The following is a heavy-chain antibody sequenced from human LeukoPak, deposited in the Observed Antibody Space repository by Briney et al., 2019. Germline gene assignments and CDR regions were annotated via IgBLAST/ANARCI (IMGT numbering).Heavy chain of an antibody. J-gene: IGHJ4*02. Sequence: PGGSLRLSCAASGFTFSSYAMHWVRQAPGKGLEWVAVISYDGSNKYYADSVKGRFTISRDNSKNTLYLQMNSLRAEDTAVYYCAKEEDYGYFDYWGQGTLVTVSS. D-gene: IGHD4-17*01. CDR3: AKEEDYGYFDY. CDR1: GFTFSSYA. V-gene: IGHV3-30-3*01. CDR2: ISYDGSNK.